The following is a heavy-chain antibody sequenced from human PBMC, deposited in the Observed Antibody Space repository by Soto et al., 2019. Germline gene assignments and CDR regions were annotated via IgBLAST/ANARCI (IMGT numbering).Heavy chain of an antibody. CDR2: FDPEDGET. D-gene: IGHD3-10*01. Sequence: ASVKVSCKVSGYTLTELSMHWVRQAPGKGLEWMGGFDPEDGETIYAQKFQGRVTMTEDTSTDTAYMELSSLRSEDTAVYYCAGVKFGNYYYYYMDVWGKGTTVTVSS. CDR1: GYTLTELS. CDR3: AGVKFGNYYYYYMDV. J-gene: IGHJ6*03. V-gene: IGHV1-24*01.